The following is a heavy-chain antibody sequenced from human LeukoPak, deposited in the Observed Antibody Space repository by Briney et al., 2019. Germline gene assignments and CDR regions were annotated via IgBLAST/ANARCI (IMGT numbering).Heavy chain of an antibody. CDR1: GFILSDYY. CDR3: ARGWDGSGSYYSFAY. Sequence: PGGSLRLSCAASGFILSDYYMSWIRQAPGKGLEWVAYISTNDRTTYYADSVKGRFTISRDNAKNSLYLQMNSLRAEDTAVYYCARGWDGSGSYYSFAYWGEGTLVTVSS. D-gene: IGHD3-10*01. J-gene: IGHJ4*02. V-gene: IGHV3-11*04. CDR2: ISTNDRTT.